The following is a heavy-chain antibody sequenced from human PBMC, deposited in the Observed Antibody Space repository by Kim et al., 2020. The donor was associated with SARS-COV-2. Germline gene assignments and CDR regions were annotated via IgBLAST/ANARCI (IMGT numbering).Heavy chain of an antibody. J-gene: IGHJ4*02. CDR2: INSDGSST. V-gene: IGHV3-74*01. D-gene: IGHD6-19*01. CDR1: GFTFSSYW. CDR3: ARVEYSSGPNDY. Sequence: GGSLRLSCAASGFTFSSYWMHWVRQAPGKGLVWVSRINSDGSSTSYADSVKGRFTISRDNAKNTLYLQMNSLRAEDTAVYYCARVEYSSGPNDYWGQGTLVTVSS.